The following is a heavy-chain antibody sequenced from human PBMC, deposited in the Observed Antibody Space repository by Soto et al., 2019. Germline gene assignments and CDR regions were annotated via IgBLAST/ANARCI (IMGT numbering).Heavy chain of an antibody. CDR3: AKAAFKYYYDSSGFNWFDP. J-gene: IGHJ5*02. CDR2: ISGSGGST. CDR1: GFTFSSYA. V-gene: IGHV3-23*01. Sequence: GGSLRLSCAASGFTFSSYAMSWVRQAPGKGLEWVSAISGSGGSTYYADYVKGRFTISRDNSKNTLYLQMNSLRAEDTAVFYCAKAAFKYYYDSSGFNWFDPWGQGTLVTVSS. D-gene: IGHD3-22*01.